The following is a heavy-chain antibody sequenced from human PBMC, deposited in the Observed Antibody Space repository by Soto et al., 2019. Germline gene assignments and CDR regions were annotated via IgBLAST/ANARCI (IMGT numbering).Heavy chain of an antibody. CDR2: IFHSGTT. CDR1: GYSISRGYY. V-gene: IGHV4-38-2*01. J-gene: IGHJ4*02. Sequence: KASETLSCTCFPSGYSISRGYYCDWIGQPPGKGREWLGSIFHSGTTYDNPCLKSRVTISVDMPKHQFTPKLTSVTDADTAVYYCARLLDDSRGYYYFDYWGQGTLVTVSS. D-gene: IGHD3-22*01. CDR3: ARLLDDSRGYYYFDY.